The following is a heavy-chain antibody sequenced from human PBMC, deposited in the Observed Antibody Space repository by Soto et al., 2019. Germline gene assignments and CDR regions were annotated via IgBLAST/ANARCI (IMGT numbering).Heavy chain of an antibody. CDR3: ARSLGSGTGFDY. J-gene: IGHJ4*02. CDR1: GYTFSNYG. CDR2: ISGYNGDT. Sequence: QVQLVQSAAEVKKPGASVKVSCKASGYTFSNYGISWVRQAPGQGLEWTGWISGYNGDTKNAQSLQGRVTVTTDTSTSTSYMELRSLRSDDTAIYYCARSLGSGTGFDYWGQGTLVTVSS. D-gene: IGHD3-10*01. V-gene: IGHV1-18*01.